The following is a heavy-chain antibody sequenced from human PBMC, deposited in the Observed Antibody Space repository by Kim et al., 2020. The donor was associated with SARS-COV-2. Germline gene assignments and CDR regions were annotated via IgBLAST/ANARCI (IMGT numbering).Heavy chain of an antibody. D-gene: IGHD1-1*01. J-gene: IGHJ4*02. CDR3: AKMYNTYGRRLDC. CDR2: VYYSGST. V-gene: IGHV4-61*01. Sequence: SETLSLTCTVSGGSVNTNNYFWSWIRQPPGKGLEWIGHVYYSGSTNYNPSRKTRVTISLDAPKNPFSLMLSAVTAADTAVYYCAKMYNTYGRRLDCWGQGTMVTVSS. CDR1: GGSVNTNNYF.